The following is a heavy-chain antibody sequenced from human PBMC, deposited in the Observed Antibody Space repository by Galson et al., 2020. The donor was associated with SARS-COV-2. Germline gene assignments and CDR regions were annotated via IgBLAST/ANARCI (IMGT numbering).Heavy chain of an antibody. J-gene: IGHJ4*02. CDR2: INSYGNNP. D-gene: IGHD1-26*01. CDR3: TATRAY. Sequence: GGSLRLSCAASGFTFSTYWLHWVRQAPGKGLVWVSRINSYGNNPSYADPVKGRFTIPRDNAKNTLYLQMNSLRAEDTAVYYCTATRAYWGQGTLVTVST. CDR1: GFTFSTYW. V-gene: IGHV3-74*01.